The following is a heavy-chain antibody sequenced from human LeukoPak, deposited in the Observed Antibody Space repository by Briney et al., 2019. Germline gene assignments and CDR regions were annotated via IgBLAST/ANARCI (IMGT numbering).Heavy chain of an antibody. J-gene: IGHJ6*03. CDR1: GGSISSGDYY. CDR3: AGRITMVRGAVLYYYYYYYMDV. D-gene: IGHD3-10*01. CDR2: IYYSGST. Sequence: PSETLSLTCTVSGGSISSGDYYWSWIRQPPGKGLEWIGYIYYSGSTYYNPSLKSRFTISVDTSKNQFSLKLSSVTAADTAVYYCAGRITMVRGAVLYYYYYYYMDVWGKGTTVTVSS. V-gene: IGHV4-30-4*08.